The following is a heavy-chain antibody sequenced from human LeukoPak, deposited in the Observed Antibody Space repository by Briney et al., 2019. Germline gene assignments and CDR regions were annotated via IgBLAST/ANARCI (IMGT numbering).Heavy chain of an antibody. V-gene: IGHV3-48*03. D-gene: IGHD3-10*01. Sequence: GGSLRLSCAASGFTFSSYEMNWVRQAPGKGLEWVSYISSSGSTIYYADSVKGRFTISRANAKNSLYLQMNSLRAEDTAVYYCARAYYYGSGSLWGQGTLVTVSS. CDR2: ISSSGSTI. CDR3: ARAYYYGSGSL. CDR1: GFTFSSYE. J-gene: IGHJ4*02.